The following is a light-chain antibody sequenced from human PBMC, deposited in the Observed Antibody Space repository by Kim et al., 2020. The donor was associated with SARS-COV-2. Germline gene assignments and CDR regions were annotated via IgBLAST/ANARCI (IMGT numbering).Light chain of an antibody. CDR2: GAS. V-gene: IGKV4-1*01. CDR3: QQFHGTFT. J-gene: IGKJ4*01. CDR1: QSVLCRSDNNHQ. Sequence: RATINCKTSQSVLCRSDNNHQVAWFQQKPGQPPKLLIYGASTQESGVPDRCSGSGSGTDSTLTISSLQAEDVAVYYCQQFHGTFTFGGGTKVDIK.